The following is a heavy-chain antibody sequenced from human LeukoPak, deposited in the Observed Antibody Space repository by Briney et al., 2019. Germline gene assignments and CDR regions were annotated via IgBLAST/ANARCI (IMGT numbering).Heavy chain of an antibody. CDR3: ARAASTVVPAALNWFDP. CDR2: IKQDGSEK. CDR1: GFTFSSYW. D-gene: IGHD2-2*01. V-gene: IGHV3-7*01. Sequence: PGGSLRLSCAASGFTFSSYWMSWVRQAPGKGLEWVGNIKQDGSEKYYVDSVKGRFTISRDNAKNSLYLQMNRLRAEDTAVYYCARAASTVVPAALNWFDPWGQGTLVTVSS. J-gene: IGHJ5*02.